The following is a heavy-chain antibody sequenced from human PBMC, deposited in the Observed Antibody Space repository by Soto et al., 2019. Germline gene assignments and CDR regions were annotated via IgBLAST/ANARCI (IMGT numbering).Heavy chain of an antibody. CDR3: ARTHCSSTSCYAGYFDY. Sequence: ASVKVSCKASGYTFTSYAMHWVRQAPGQRLEWMGWISAGNGNTKYSQKFQGRVTITRDTSASTAYMELSSLRSEDTAVYYCARTHCSSTSCYAGYFDYWGQGTLVTVSS. D-gene: IGHD2-2*01. CDR2: ISAGNGNT. V-gene: IGHV1-3*01. J-gene: IGHJ4*02. CDR1: GYTFTSYA.